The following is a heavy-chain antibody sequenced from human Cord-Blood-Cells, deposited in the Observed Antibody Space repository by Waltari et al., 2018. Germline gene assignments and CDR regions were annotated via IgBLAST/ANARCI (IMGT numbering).Heavy chain of an antibody. CDR3: ARELWFGELLVYYYGMDV. J-gene: IGHJ6*02. CDR1: GYTFTSYA. CDR2: INTNTGNP. D-gene: IGHD3-10*01. V-gene: IGHV7-4-1*02. Sequence: VQLLRSGYECQQPGASVKDSCKASGYTFTSYAMPWARPAPGKGLEWMGWINTNTGNPTYAQGFTGRFVFSLDTSVSTAYLQISSLKAEDTAVYYCARELWFGELLVYYYGMDVWGQGTTVTVSS.